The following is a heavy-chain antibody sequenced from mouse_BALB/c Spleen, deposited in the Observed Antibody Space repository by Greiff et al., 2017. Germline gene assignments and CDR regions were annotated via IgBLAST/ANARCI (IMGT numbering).Heavy chain of an antibody. J-gene: IGHJ3*01. D-gene: IGHD2-4*01. CDR2: ISYSGST. CDR1: GYSITSDYA. CDR3: ARSITTGTWFAY. Sequence: VQLQQSGPGLVKPSQSLSLTCTVTGYSITSDYAWHWIRQFPGNKLEWMGYISYSGSTSYNPSLKSRISITRDTSKNQFFLQLNSVTTEDTATYYCARSITTGTWFAYWGQGTLVTVSA. V-gene: IGHV3-2*02.